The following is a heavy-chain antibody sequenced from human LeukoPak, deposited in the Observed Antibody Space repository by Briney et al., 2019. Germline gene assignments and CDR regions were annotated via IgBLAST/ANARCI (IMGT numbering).Heavy chain of an antibody. V-gene: IGHV3-11*04. CDR3: ARGLQEDGYSYCYFDY. CDR1: GFTFSDYY. Sequence: GGSLRLSCAASGFTFSDYYMSWIRQAPGKGLEWVSYISSSGSTIYYADSVKGRFTISRDNAKNSLYLQMNSLRAEDTAVYYCARGLQEDGYSYCYFDYWGQGTLVTVSS. D-gene: IGHD4-4*01. J-gene: IGHJ4*02. CDR2: ISSSGSTI.